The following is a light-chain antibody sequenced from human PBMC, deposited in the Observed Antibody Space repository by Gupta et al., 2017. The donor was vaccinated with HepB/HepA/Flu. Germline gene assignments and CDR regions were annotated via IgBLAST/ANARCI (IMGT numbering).Light chain of an antibody. V-gene: IGKV1-39*01. CDR1: QSISSY. CDR2: DAS. J-gene: IGKJ2*01. Sequence: DIQMTQSPSSLSASVGDRVTITCRASQSISSYLNWYQQKPGKAPKLLIYDASSLHSGVPSRFSGSGSGTEFTLTISSLETEDFAAYYCQQRCSNLYTFGHGTKLEIK. CDR3: QQRCSNLYT.